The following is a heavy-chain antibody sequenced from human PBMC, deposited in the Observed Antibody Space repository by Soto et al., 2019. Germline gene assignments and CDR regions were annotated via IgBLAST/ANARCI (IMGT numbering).Heavy chain of an antibody. CDR2: IYYSGST. CDR1: GGSISSGGYY. V-gene: IGHV4-31*03. J-gene: IGHJ3*01. CDR3: ARIHCSGGSCYGDP. Sequence: PSETLSLTCTDSGGSISSGGYYWSWIRQHPGKGLEWIGYIYYSGSTYYNPSLKSRVTISVDTSKNQFSLKLSSVTAADTAVYYCARIHCSGGSCYGDPWGQGTMVTVSS. D-gene: IGHD2-15*01.